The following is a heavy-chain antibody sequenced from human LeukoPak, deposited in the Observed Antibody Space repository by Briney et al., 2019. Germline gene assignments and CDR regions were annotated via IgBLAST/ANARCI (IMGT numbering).Heavy chain of an antibody. Sequence: SGTLSLTCAVYGGSFSGYYWSWIRQPPGKGLEWIGEINHSGSTNYNPSLKSRVTISVDTSKNQFSLKLSSVTAADTAVYYCAAGASTVTTARWFDPWGQGTLVTVSS. CDR1: GGSFSGYY. V-gene: IGHV4-34*01. J-gene: IGHJ5*02. CDR2: INHSGST. D-gene: IGHD4-17*01. CDR3: AAGASTVTTARWFDP.